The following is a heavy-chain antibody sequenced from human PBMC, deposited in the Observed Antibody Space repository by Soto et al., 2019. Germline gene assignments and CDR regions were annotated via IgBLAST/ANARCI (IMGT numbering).Heavy chain of an antibody. CDR1: GGAIRSGGSS. Sequence: QLQLQESGSGLVKPSQTLSLTCPVSGGAIRSGGSSWSWIRQPPGKGLEWIGYIYHSGSTYYNPSLKSRVTILLDRSKNQFSLKLSSVTAADTAVYYCARGEVVALGYWGQGTLVTVSS. CDR3: ARGEVVALGY. J-gene: IGHJ4*02. V-gene: IGHV4-30-2*01. D-gene: IGHD2-15*01. CDR2: IYHSGST.